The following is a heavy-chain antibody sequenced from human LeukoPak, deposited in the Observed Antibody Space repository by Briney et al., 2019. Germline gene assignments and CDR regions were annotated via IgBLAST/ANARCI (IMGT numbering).Heavy chain of an antibody. J-gene: IGHJ6*03. V-gene: IGHV1-18*01. Sequence: ASVKVSCKASGYTFTSCGISWVRQAPGQGPEWMGWISAYNGNTNYAQKLQGRVTMTTDTSTSTAYMELRSLRSDDTAVYYCARDQYSSSWYDYYYYMDVWGKGTTVTVSS. CDR2: ISAYNGNT. CDR3: ARDQYSSSWYDYYYYMDV. D-gene: IGHD6-13*01. CDR1: GYTFTSCG.